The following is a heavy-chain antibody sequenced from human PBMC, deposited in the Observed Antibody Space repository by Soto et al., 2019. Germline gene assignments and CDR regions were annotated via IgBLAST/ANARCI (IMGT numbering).Heavy chain of an antibody. CDR1: GYTFTGYY. Sequence: ASVKVSCKASGYTFTGYYMHWVRQAPGQGLEWMGWINPNSGGTNYAQKFQGWVTMTRDTSISTAYMELSRLRSDDTAVYYCARATREEEYSSSWSYYFDYWGQGTLVTVSS. CDR3: ARATREEEYSSSWSYYFDY. J-gene: IGHJ4*02. D-gene: IGHD6-13*01. V-gene: IGHV1-2*04. CDR2: INPNSGGT.